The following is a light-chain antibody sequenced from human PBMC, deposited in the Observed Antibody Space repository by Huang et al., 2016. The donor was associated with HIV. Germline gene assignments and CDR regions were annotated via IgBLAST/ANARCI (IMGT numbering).Light chain of an antibody. Sequence: QLTQSPPSLSASVGDTVIIYCRASQDIGTSLVWYQQEPGGAPILLLSAASTLKTGVPSRCSGESAGTYFTLVITGLQPEDFAAYCCQQLHSYPIPFGQGTRLDI. CDR1: QDIGTS. V-gene: IGKV1-13*02. CDR2: AAS. CDR3: QQLHSYPIP. J-gene: IGKJ5*01.